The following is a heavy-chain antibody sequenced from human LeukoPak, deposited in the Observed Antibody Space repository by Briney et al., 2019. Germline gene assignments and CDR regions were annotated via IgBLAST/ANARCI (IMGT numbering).Heavy chain of an antibody. D-gene: IGHD2-15*01. Sequence: GGSLILSCAASGFTFSSYAMSWVRQAPGKGLEWVSAISGSDDGTYYADSVKGRFTISRDNSRNTLYLQMNTLRAEDTAVYFCAKSPVSSCRGSFCYPFDYWGQGNLVTVSS. CDR1: GFTFSSYA. CDR3: AKSPVSSCRGSFCYPFDY. V-gene: IGHV3-23*01. J-gene: IGHJ4*02. CDR2: ISGSDDGT.